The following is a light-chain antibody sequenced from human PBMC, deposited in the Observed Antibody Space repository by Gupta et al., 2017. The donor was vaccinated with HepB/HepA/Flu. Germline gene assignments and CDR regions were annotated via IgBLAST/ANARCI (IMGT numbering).Light chain of an antibody. CDR3: QQRSNWPMRT. CDR1: QSVRSY. Sequence: EIVLTQSPATLSLSPGERATLSCRASQSVRSYLAWYQQKPGQAPRLLIYDASNRDTGIPARFSGSGYGKDFTLTISSREQEDFAVYYCQQRSNWPMRTFGQGTKMDIK. J-gene: IGKJ2*02. CDR2: DAS. V-gene: IGKV3-11*01.